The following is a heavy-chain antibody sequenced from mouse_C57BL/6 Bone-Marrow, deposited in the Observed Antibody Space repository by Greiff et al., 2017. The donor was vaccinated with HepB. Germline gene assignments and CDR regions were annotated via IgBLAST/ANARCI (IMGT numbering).Heavy chain of an antibody. CDR3: ARGGDYHYAMDY. D-gene: IGHD2-4*01. Sequence: QVQLQQPGAELVKPGASVKMSCKASGYTFTSYWINWVKQRPGQGLEWIGDIYPGSGSTNYNEKFKSKATLTVDTSSSTAYMQLSSLTSEDSAVYYCARGGDYHYAMDYWGQGTSVTVSS. V-gene: IGHV1-55*01. J-gene: IGHJ4*01. CDR1: GYTFTSYW. CDR2: IYPGSGST.